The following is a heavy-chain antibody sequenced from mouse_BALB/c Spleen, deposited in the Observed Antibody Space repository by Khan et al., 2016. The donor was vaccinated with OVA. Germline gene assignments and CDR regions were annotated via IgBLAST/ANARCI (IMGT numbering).Heavy chain of an antibody. V-gene: IGHV1-15*01. CDR1: GYTFTDYE. CDR2: IDPDTGGT. J-gene: IGHJ1*01. D-gene: IGHD2-3*01. Sequence: VQLQQSGAELVRPGASVTLSCKASGYTFTDYEMHWVKQTPVHGLEWIAAIDPDTGGTSYTQKFKGKATLTADKSSSTAYMELRSLTSEDAAVDYCTRSDGYYGYFDGWGAGTTVTVSS. CDR3: TRSDGYYGYFDG.